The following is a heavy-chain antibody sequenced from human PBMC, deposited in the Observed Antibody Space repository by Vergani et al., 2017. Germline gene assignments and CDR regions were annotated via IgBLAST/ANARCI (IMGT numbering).Heavy chain of an antibody. CDR1: GFTFDDYA. CDR2: ISWNSGSI. D-gene: IGHD6-6*01. V-gene: IGHV3-9*01. Sequence: EVQLVESGGGLVQPGRSLRLSCAASGFTFDDYAMHWVRQAPGKGLEWVSGISWNSGSIGYADSVKGRFTISRDNAKNSLYLQMNSLRAEDTALYYCAKLAYSSSSLYYYYYMDVWGKGTTVTVSS. J-gene: IGHJ6*03. CDR3: AKLAYSSSSLYYYYYMDV.